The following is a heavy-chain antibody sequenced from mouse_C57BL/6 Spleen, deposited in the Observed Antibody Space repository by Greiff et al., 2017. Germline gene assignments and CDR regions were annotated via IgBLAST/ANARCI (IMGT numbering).Heavy chain of an antibody. D-gene: IGHD2-4*01. Sequence: EVKLLESGGGLVKPGGSLKLSCAASGFTFSDYGMHWVRQAPEQGLEWVAYISRGSSTIYYADTVKGRFTISRDNAKNTLFLQMTRLRSEDTAMYYCARLSTYYDYDYWGQGTTLTVSS. CDR3: ARLSTYYDYDY. CDR1: GFTFSDYG. J-gene: IGHJ2*01. V-gene: IGHV5-17*01. CDR2: ISRGSSTI.